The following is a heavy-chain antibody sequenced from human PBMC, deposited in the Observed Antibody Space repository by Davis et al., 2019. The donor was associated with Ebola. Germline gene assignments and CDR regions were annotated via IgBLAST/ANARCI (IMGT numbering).Heavy chain of an antibody. Sequence: GESLKISCAASGFTFSSYSMNWVRQAPGKGLEWVSYISSSSSTIYYADSVKGRFTISRDNAKNTLYLQMNSLRAEDTAVYYCASAPAAAGGYWGQGTLVTVSS. J-gene: IGHJ4*02. CDR3: ASAPAAAGGY. CDR1: GFTFSSYS. CDR2: ISSSSSTI. V-gene: IGHV3-48*04. D-gene: IGHD6-13*01.